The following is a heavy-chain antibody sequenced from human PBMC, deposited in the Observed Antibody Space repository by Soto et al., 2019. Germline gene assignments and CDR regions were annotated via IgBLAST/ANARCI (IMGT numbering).Heavy chain of an antibody. J-gene: IGHJ4*02. CDR1: GFSFSSYE. CDR2: ITYSGNTI. CDR3: ARGKLTGYYFFDC. V-gene: IGHV3-48*03. D-gene: IGHD3-9*01. Sequence: PGGSLRLSCIASGFSFSSYEMNWVRQAPGKGLEWVSYITYSGNTIYYADSVKGRFTISRDNAENSLSLQMNSLRAEDTAIYYCARGKLTGYYFFDCWGQGALVTVSS.